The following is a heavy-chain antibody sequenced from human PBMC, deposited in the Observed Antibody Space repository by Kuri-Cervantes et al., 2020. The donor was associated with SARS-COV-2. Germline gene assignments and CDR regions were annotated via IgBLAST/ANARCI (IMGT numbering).Heavy chain of an antibody. CDR3: ARVGSALRRDFDY. CDR1: GYSISSGYY. J-gene: IGHJ4*02. D-gene: IGHD6-25*01. Sequence: GSLRLSCAVSGYSISSGYYWGWIRQPPGKGLEWIGSIHHSGSTYYNPSLKSRVTISVDTSKNQFSLKLSSVTAADTAVYYCARVGSALRRDFDYWGQGTLVTVSS. V-gene: IGHV4-38-2*01. CDR2: IHHSGST.